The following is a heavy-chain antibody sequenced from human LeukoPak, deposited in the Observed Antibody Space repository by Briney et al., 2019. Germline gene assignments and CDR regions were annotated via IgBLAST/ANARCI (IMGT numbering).Heavy chain of an antibody. CDR1: RYTLTELF. CDR2: LDPEDRQT. V-gene: IGHV1-24*01. CDR3: PTDNMWFGKYGMDL. J-gene: IGHJ6*02. Sequence: ASVPVSCMVSRYTLTELFLHWVRQAAGRGGEGVGGLDPEDRQTIYAQKLQGRLSMTEDTSTNPAHEQLSSLTSEYTAGYHCPTDNMWFGKYGMDLWGQGTTVTVSS. D-gene: IGHD3-10*01.